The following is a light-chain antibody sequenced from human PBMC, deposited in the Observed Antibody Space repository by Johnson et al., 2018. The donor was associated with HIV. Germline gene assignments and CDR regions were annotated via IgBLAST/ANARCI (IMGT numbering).Light chain of an antibody. CDR2: ENN. Sequence: QSVLTQPPSVSAAPGQNITISCSVGSSNIGNNYVSWYQHLPRTAPKLLIYENNTRPSGIPDRFSGSKSGTSATLGITGLQTGDEAYYYCGTLDSSLSVYVFGTGTKVTVL. CDR3: GTLDSSLSVYV. V-gene: IGLV1-51*02. CDR1: SSNIGNNY. J-gene: IGLJ1*01.